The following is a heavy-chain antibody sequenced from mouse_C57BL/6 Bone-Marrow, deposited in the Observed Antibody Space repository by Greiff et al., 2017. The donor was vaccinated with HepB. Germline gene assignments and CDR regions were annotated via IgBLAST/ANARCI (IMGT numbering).Heavy chain of an antibody. CDR2: ISDGGSYT. CDR3: ATPYYGSSYFDY. V-gene: IGHV5-4*03. Sequence: KLVESGGGLVKPGGSLKLSCAASGFTFSSYAMSWVRQTPEKRLEWVATISDGGSYTYYPDNVKGRFTISRDNAKNNLYLQMSHLKSEDTAMYYCATPYYGSSYFDYWGQGTTLTVSS. D-gene: IGHD1-1*01. CDR1: GFTFSSYA. J-gene: IGHJ2*01.